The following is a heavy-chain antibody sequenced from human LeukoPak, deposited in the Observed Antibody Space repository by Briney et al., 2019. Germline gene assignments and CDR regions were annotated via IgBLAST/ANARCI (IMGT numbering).Heavy chain of an antibody. D-gene: IGHD6-13*01. V-gene: IGHV4-59*08. CDR2: IYYSGST. CDR3: ASGIAAAGTFDY. J-gene: IGHJ4*02. Sequence: SETLSLTCTVSGVSISSYYWNWIRQPPGKGLEWIGYIYYSGSTNYNPSLKSRVTISVDTSKNQFSLKLSSVTAADTAVYYCASGIAAAGTFDYWGQGTLVTVSS. CDR1: GVSISSYY.